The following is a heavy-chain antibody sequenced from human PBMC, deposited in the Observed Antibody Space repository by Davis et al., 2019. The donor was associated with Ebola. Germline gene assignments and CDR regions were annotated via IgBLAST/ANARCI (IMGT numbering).Heavy chain of an antibody. CDR1: GYTFTSYG. D-gene: IGHD6-19*01. Sequence: AASVKVSCKASGYTFTSYGISWVRQATGQGLEWMGWISAYNGNTNYAQKLQGRVTMTTDTSTSTAYMELTSLRSEDTAVFFCARGKTVAGTRGLSWFDPWGPGTLVTVS. CDR3: ARGKTVAGTRGLSWFDP. J-gene: IGHJ5*02. V-gene: IGHV1-18*01. CDR2: ISAYNGNT.